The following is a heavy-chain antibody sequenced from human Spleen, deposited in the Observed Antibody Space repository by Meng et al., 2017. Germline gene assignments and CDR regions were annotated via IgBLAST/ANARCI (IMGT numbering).Heavy chain of an antibody. V-gene: IGHV4-34*09. CDR2: INHSGST. CDR3: ARAGGSS. D-gene: IGHD6-13*01. Sequence: QVQLQESGPGLVKPSQTLSLTCTVYGGSFSDYYWSWIRQPPGKGLEWIGEINHSGSTNYNPSLKSRVTISVDTSKNQFSLKLSSVTAADMAVYYCARAGGSSWGQGTLVTVSS. J-gene: IGHJ4*02. CDR1: GGSFSDYY.